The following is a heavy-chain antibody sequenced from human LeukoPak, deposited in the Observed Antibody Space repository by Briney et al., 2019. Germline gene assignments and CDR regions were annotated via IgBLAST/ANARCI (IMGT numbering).Heavy chain of an antibody. Sequence: SETLSLTCAVYGGSFSGYYWSWIRQPPGKGLEWIGEINRSGTTNYNPSLKSRVTISVDTSKNQFSLKLSSVTAADTAVYYCARESSGGDWYFDLWGRGTLVTVPS. J-gene: IGHJ2*01. CDR3: ARESSGGDWYFDL. D-gene: IGHD6-19*01. CDR2: INRSGTT. V-gene: IGHV4-34*01. CDR1: GGSFSGYY.